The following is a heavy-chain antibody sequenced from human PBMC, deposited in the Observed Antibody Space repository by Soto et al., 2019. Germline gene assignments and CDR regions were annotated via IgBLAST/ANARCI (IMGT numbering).Heavy chain of an antibody. Sequence: QITLKESGPTLVKPTQTLTLTCTFSGFSLSTSGVGVGWIRQPPGKALEWLALIYWDDDKRYRPSLKSRLTITKDTSKNPVVLIRTNMDPVDTATYYCAHRSGVVAGYDYWVQGTLVTVSS. D-gene: IGHD6-19*01. CDR1: GFSLSTSGVG. J-gene: IGHJ4*02. CDR2: IYWDDDK. CDR3: AHRSGVVAGYDY. V-gene: IGHV2-5*02.